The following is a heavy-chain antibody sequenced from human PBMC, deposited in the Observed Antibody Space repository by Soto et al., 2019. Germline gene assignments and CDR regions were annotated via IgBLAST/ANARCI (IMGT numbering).Heavy chain of an antibody. CDR3: ARGEDDYGDFGSMDV. D-gene: IGHD4-17*01. CDR2: IIPFLSAT. CDR1: GGHFDRFA. Sequence: QVQLVQSGAEVKKPGSSVKVSCRASGGHFDRFALSWLRQAHGQGLEWMGGIIPFLSATTYAHKFQGRVTITADESANTLYLEPRSLTSDDTAVYYCARGEDDYGDFGSMDVWGQGTSVTVSS. V-gene: IGHV1-69*01. J-gene: IGHJ6*02.